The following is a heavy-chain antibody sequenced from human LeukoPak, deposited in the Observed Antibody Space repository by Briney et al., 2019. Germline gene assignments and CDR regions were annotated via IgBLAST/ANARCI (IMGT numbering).Heavy chain of an antibody. CDR2: TYYRSKWYN. Sequence: SQTLSLTCALSGDCVTSKSATWNRIRQSPSRGLEWLGKTYYRSKWYNDSALSVKGRVTISPDTSKNQFSLQLISVTPEDTAVYYCARNPRFAGGWQFDYRGQGTLVTVSS. CDR1: GDCVTSKSAT. V-gene: IGHV6-1*01. J-gene: IGHJ4*02. D-gene: IGHD6-19*01. CDR3: ARNPRFAGGWQFDY.